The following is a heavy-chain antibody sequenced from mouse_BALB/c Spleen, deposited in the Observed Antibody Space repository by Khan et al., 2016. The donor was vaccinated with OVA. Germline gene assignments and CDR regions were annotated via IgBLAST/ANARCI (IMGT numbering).Heavy chain of an antibody. V-gene: IGHV2-6-1*01. CDR1: GFSLTNYG. CDR2: IWSDGST. D-gene: IGHD2-10*01. Sequence: QVQLKESGPGLAAPSQSLSITCTISGFSLTNYGVHWVRRPPGKGLEWLVVIWSDGSTTYNSAFKSRLTITKDNSQSQVFLKMNSLQTDDTAIYFCARQPYYHYNIMDYWGQGTSVTVSS. J-gene: IGHJ4*01. CDR3: ARQPYYHYNIMDY.